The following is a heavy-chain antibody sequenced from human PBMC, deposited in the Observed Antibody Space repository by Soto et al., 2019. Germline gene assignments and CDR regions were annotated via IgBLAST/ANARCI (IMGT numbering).Heavy chain of an antibody. V-gene: IGHV1-8*01. CDR2: MNPNSGNT. D-gene: IGHD4-17*01. CDR1: GYTFTSYD. CDR3: ARTTPDYYGMDV. Sequence: QVQLVQSGAEVKKPGASVKVSCKASGYTFTSYDINWVRQATGQGLEWMGWMNPNSGNTGYAQKFQGRVTMTRNTSISTAYMGLSSLRSEDTAVYYCARTTPDYYGMDVWGQGTTVTVSS. J-gene: IGHJ6*02.